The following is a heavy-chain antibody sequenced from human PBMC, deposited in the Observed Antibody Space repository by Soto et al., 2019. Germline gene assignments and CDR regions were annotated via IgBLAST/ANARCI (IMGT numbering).Heavy chain of an antibody. D-gene: IGHD2-15*01. Sequence: ASVKVSCKASGYTFTSYYMHWVRQAPGQGLEWMGIINPSGGSTSYAQKFQGRVTMTRDTSTSTVYMGLSSLRSEDTAVYYCARDERIINFSFNGFYFDYWGQGTLVTVSS. CDR3: ARDERIINFSFNGFYFDY. CDR2: INPSGGST. CDR1: GYTFTSYY. V-gene: IGHV1-46*01. J-gene: IGHJ4*02.